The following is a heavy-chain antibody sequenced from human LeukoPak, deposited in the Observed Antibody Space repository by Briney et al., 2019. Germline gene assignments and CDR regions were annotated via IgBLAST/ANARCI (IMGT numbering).Heavy chain of an antibody. D-gene: IGHD2-15*01. J-gene: IGHJ4*02. V-gene: IGHV3-21*01. CDR1: GFTFSSYX. Sequence: PGGSLRLSCAXSGFTFSSYXXXXXXXAPGXXXXXXXXXXSTSHYIYYADSVKGRFTISRDNAKNSLYLQMNSLRVEDTAVYYCARDWVVAATPHLDYWGQGTLVTVSS. CDR3: ARDWVVAATPHLDY. CDR2: XXSTSHYI.